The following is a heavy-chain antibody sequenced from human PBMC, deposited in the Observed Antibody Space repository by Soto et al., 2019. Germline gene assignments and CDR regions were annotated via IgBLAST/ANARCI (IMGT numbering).Heavy chain of an antibody. CDR1: GGSFSGYY. Sequence: QVQLQQWGAGLLKPSETLSLTCAVYGGSFSGYYWSWIRQPPGKGLEWIGEINHSGSTNYNPSLKSRVTISVDTSKNQFSLKLSSVTAADTAVYYCARGRRSGSSYWFDPWGQGTLVTVSS. CDR3: ARGRRSGSSYWFDP. J-gene: IGHJ5*02. D-gene: IGHD6-19*01. CDR2: INHSGST. V-gene: IGHV4-34*01.